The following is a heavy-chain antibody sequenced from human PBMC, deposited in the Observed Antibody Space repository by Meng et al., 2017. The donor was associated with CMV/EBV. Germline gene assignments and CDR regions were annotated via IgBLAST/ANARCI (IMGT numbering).Heavy chain of an antibody. J-gene: IGHJ4*02. D-gene: IGHD6-13*01. V-gene: IGHV1-46*01. Sequence: QLQLVQSGAAVKSPRASVKSARKASVYTFTSYYMHWVRQAPGQWREWMGIINPSGGSTSYAQKFQGRVTMARDTSTSTVYMELSSLRSEDTAVYYCALAEYSSSLFDYWGQGTLVTVSS. CDR3: ALAEYSSSLFDY. CDR1: VYTFTSYY. CDR2: INPSGGST.